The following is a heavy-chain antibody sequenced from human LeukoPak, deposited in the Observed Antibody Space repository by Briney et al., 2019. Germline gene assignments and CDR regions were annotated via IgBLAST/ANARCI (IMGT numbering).Heavy chain of an antibody. V-gene: IGHV4-59*08. CDR2: IFYSGST. J-gene: IGHJ4*02. D-gene: IGHD6-6*01. CDR1: GGSISGYF. Sequence: SETLSLTCTVSGGSISGYFWSWIRQPPGKGLEWIGYIFYSGSTNYNPSLKSRITISVDTSKNQFSLKVSSVTAADTAVYYCARHLLSSSGYYFDYWGQGTLVTVSS. CDR3: ARHLLSSSGYYFDY.